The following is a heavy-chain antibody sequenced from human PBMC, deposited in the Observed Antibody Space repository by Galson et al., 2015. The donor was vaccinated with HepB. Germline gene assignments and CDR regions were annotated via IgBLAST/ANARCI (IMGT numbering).Heavy chain of an antibody. D-gene: IGHD1-7*01. Sequence: SLRLSCAASGFTFSSYGMHWVRQAPGKGLEWVAVISYDGSNKYYADSVKGRFTISRDNSKNTLYLQMNSLRAEDTAVYYCAKDGRAGTTDFFDYWGQGTLVTVSS. V-gene: IGHV3-30*18. CDR2: ISYDGSNK. J-gene: IGHJ4*02. CDR1: GFTFSSYG. CDR3: AKDGRAGTTDFFDY.